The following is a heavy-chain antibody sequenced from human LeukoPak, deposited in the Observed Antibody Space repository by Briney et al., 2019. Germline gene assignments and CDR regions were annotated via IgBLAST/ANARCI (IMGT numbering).Heavy chain of an antibody. J-gene: IGHJ4*02. CDR3: ASFYYDPTGH. CDR1: GLTFSRDW. CDR2: ISGDGRST. Sequence: PGGSLRLSFVASGLTFSRDWMHLGRQAPGKGLVWVSRISGDGRSTSYADSVKGRFIISRDNAKKTLYLQMNSLRAEDTAVYYCASFYYDPTGHWGQGTLVTVSS. D-gene: IGHD3-22*01. V-gene: IGHV3-74*01.